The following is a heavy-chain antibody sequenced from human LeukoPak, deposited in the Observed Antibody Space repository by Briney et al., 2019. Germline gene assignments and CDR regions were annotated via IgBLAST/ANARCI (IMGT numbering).Heavy chain of an antibody. CDR1: GYTFTSYG. CDR3: ARGALFGVVPLPFDY. CDR2: ISAYNGNT. V-gene: IGHV1-18*01. Sequence: GASVKVSCKASGYTFTSYGISWVRQAPGQGLEWMGWISAYNGNTNYAQKLQGRVTMTTDTSTSTGYMELRSLRSDDTAVYYCARGALFGVVPLPFDYWGQGTLVTVSS. D-gene: IGHD3-3*01. J-gene: IGHJ4*02.